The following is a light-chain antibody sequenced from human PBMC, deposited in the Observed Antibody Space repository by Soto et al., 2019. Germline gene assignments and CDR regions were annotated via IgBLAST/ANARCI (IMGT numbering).Light chain of an antibody. CDR2: GAS. CDR3: QQYNNWPPGT. Sequence: VMSLTHPTLSVSRRRIHTLSCSTSQSVRSNLAWYQQKPGQAPRLLIYGASTRATGIPARFSGSGSGTEFTLTISRLQSEDFAVYYCQQYNNWPPGTVGGGTRLEIK. CDR1: QSVRSN. V-gene: IGKV3-15*01. J-gene: IGKJ5*01.